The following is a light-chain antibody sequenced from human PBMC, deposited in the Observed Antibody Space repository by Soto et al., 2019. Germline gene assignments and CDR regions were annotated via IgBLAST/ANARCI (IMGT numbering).Light chain of an antibody. CDR3: QQSVSPHIA. CDR2: AAS. V-gene: IGKV1-39*01. Sequence: EIQVTQSPTSLSASVGERVTITCRASRSIGTNLNWYQQRPGKAPQLLIYAASSLQSGVPSRFSGSTSGTDFTLTLNGLQPEDFTIYYCQQSVSPHIAFSQGKRL. CDR1: RSIGTN. J-gene: IGKJ5*01.